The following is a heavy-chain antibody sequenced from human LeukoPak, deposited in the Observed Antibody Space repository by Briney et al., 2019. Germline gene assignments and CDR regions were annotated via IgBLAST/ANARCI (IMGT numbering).Heavy chain of an antibody. J-gene: IGHJ4*02. V-gene: IGHV3-30*14. CDR1: GFSFSDNV. CDR3: ARDSYQLLYGVDY. D-gene: IGHD2-2*02. Sequence: GGSLRLSCVVSGFSFSDNVFHWVRQAPGKGLEWVTYLSYDGVSAFYADSVKGRFTISRDNSKNTLYLQMNSLRAEDTAVYYCARDSYQLLYGVDYWGQGTLVTVSS. CDR2: LSYDGVSA.